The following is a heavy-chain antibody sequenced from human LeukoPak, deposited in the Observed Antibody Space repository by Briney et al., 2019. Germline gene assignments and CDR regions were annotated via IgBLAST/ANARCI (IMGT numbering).Heavy chain of an antibody. V-gene: IGHV3-66*01. Sequence: GGSLRLSCVASGFTFSSNAMSWVRQAPGKGLEWVSVIYSGGSTYYADSVKGRFTISRDNSKNTLYLQMNSLRAEDTAVYYCARESLGEYAFDIWGQGTMVTVSS. CDR2: IYSGGST. D-gene: IGHD3-16*01. CDR1: GFTFSSNA. CDR3: ARESLGEYAFDI. J-gene: IGHJ3*02.